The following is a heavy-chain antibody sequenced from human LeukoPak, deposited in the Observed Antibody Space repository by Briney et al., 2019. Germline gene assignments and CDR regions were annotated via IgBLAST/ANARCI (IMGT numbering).Heavy chain of an antibody. D-gene: IGHD1-7*01. V-gene: IGHV4-59*11. CDR3: ELEYFDL. CDR2: IYYSGST. J-gene: IGHJ2*01. CDR1: GGSISSHY. Sequence: PSETLSLTCTVSGGSISSHYWSWIRPPPGKGLEWIGYIYYSGSTNYNPSLKSRVTISVDTSKNQFSLKLSSVTAADTAVYARELEYFDLWAVAPWSLSPQ.